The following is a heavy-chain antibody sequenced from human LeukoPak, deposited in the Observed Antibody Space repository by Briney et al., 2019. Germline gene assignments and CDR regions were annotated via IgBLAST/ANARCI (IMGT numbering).Heavy chain of an antibody. J-gene: IGHJ6*03. CDR1: GFTFDDYG. Sequence: GGSLRLSCAASGFTFDDYGMSWVRQAPGKGLEWVSGINWNGGSTGYADSVKGRFTISRDNAKNSLYLQMNSLRAEDTALYYCARDRRFGELIQYYYYYYMDVWGKGTTVTVSS. D-gene: IGHD3-10*01. CDR2: INWNGGST. CDR3: ARDRRFGELIQYYYYYYMDV. V-gene: IGHV3-20*04.